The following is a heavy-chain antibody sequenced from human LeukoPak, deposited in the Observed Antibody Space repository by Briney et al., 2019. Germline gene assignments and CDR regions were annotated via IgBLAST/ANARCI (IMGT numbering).Heavy chain of an antibody. J-gene: IGHJ6*03. CDR1: GYSFTRFG. V-gene: IGHV1-18*01. CDR3: ARVHYYYYMDV. Sequence: ASVKVSCKASGYSFTRFGISWVRQAPGQGLQWMGWISGYNDNPHYVQNFQDRVTMTTDTSSSTAYLELRSLRSDDTAVYYCARVHYYYYMDVWGKGTTVTVSS. CDR2: ISGYNDNP.